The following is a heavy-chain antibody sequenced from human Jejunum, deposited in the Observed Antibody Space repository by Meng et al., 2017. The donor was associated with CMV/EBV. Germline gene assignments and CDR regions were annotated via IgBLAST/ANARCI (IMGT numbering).Heavy chain of an antibody. CDR1: GIPIRNSP. V-gene: IGHV3-30-3*01. Sequence: AASGIPIRNSPIPWVRQAPGKGLEWLAFISSDGITQYQTDSLKGRFSLSKDNSENPVYLQMNSLRGEDTAVYYCARENDYRNYFDSWGQGTVVTVSS. J-gene: IGHJ4*02. D-gene: IGHD4-11*01. CDR3: ARENDYRNYFDS. CDR2: ISSDGITQ.